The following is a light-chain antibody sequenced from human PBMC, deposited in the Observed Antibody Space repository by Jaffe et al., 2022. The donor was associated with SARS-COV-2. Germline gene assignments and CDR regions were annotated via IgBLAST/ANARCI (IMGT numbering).Light chain of an antibody. J-gene: IGLJ1*01. CDR3: QAWDSTARV. CDR1: ELGHKY. Sequence: SYELIQPPSVSVSPGQTASITCSGDELGHKYASWYQQKPGQSPVLVIYQDTKRPSGIPERFSGSNSGNTATLTISGTQAMDEADYYCQAWDSTARVFGTGTKVTVL. CDR2: QDT. V-gene: IGLV3-1*01.